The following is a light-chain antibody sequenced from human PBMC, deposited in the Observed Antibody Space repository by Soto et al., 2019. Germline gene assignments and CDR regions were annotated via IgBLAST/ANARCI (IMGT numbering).Light chain of an antibody. J-gene: IGKJ1*01. CDR1: QSISSW. V-gene: IGKV1-5*01. Sequence: DIQMTQSPSTLSASVGDRVTITCRASQSISSWLAWYQQKPGKAPKLLIYDASSLESGVPSGFSGSGSGTEFTLTISSLLPDDFATYDCQQYNSYPWTVGQGTKVEIK. CDR3: QQYNSYPWT. CDR2: DAS.